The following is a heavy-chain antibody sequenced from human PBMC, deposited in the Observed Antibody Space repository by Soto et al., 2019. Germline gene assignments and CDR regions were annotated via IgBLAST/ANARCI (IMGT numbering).Heavy chain of an antibody. D-gene: IGHD4-17*01. CDR2: VYHTGST. CDR1: GGSITSVGYS. V-gene: IGHV4-30-2*01. Sequence: QLKLQASGSRLVKPSQTLSLTCVVSGGSITSVGYSWNWIRQPPGKGLEWIGYVYHTGSTFYNPSLNSRGTISVDRSKNQFSLDLISVTAADTAVYFCARVATTITYAMDVWGPGTAVIVSS. J-gene: IGHJ6*02. CDR3: ARVATTITYAMDV.